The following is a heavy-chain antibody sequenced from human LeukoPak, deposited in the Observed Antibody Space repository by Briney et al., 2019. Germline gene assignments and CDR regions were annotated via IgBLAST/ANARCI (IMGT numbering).Heavy chain of an antibody. Sequence: GGSLRLSCAASGFSFSGYSMTWVRQAPGKGLEWVSYISGGSSTIYYADSVKGRFTISRDNAKNSLYLQMNSLRDDDTAVYYCARPSVITTRQFYFDYWGQGALVTVSS. D-gene: IGHD1-14*01. CDR1: GFSFSGYS. J-gene: IGHJ4*02. CDR2: ISGGSSTI. V-gene: IGHV3-48*02. CDR3: ARPSVITTRQFYFDY.